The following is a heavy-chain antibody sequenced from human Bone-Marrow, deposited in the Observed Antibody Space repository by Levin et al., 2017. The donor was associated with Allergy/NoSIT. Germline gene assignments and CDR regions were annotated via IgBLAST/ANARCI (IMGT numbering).Heavy chain of an antibody. Sequence: PSETLSLTCAVYGGSFSGYYWSWIRQPPGKGLEWIGEINHSGSTNYNPSLKSRVTISVDTSKNQFSLKLSSVTAADTAVYYCARGLEFGEVWGIYYDYGMDVWGQGTTVTVSS. V-gene: IGHV4-34*01. CDR1: GGSFSGYY. D-gene: IGHD3-10*01. J-gene: IGHJ6*02. CDR3: ARGLEFGEVWGIYYDYGMDV. CDR2: INHSGST.